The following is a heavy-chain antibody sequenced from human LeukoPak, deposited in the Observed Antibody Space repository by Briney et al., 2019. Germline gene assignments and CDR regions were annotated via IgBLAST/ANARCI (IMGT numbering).Heavy chain of an antibody. J-gene: IGHJ6*02. CDR1: GFTVSTNY. CDR2: IYSGGST. D-gene: IGHD6-13*01. CDR3: ARSKPPAVKDYYGLDV. Sequence: PGGSLRLSCAASGFTVSTNYMNWVRQAPGRGLEWVLVIYSGGSTYYVDSVKGRFTISRDNSKNTLHLLMNSLRAEDTAVYFCARSKPPAVKDYYGLDVWGQGTTVTVSS. V-gene: IGHV3-66*01.